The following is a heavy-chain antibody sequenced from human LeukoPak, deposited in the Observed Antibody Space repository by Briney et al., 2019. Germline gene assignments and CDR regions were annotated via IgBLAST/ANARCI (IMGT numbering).Heavy chain of an antibody. D-gene: IGHD2-21*02. Sequence: GESLKISCKVSGYNLINYWIAWVRQMPGNGLEWMGIIYFGDSDTRYSPSFQGQVTISADKSNSIAYLQWSGLKASDTAMYYCGRVNDCGGDCYPLFFESWGQGTLVTVSS. CDR1: GYNLINYW. CDR3: GRVNDCGGDCYPLFFES. J-gene: IGHJ4*02. CDR2: IYFGDSDT. V-gene: IGHV5-51*01.